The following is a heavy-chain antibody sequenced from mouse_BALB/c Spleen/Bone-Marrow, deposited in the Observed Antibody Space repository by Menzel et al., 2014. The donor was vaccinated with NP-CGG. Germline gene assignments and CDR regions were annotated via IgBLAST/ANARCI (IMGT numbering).Heavy chain of an antibody. CDR1: GYTFTSYW. CDR3: ARWGAYFDY. CDR2: IDPSDSET. V-gene: IGHV1-61*01. J-gene: IGHJ2*01. Sequence: QVHLHQSGAELVRPGTPVKLSCKASGYTFTSYWMNWVKQRPGRGLEWIGRIDPSDSETHYNQKFKDKATLTVDKSSSTAYIQLSSLTSDDSAVYYCARWGAYFDYWGQGTTLTVSS.